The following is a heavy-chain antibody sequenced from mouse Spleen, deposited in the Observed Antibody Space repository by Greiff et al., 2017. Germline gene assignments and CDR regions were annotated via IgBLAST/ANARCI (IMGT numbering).Heavy chain of an antibody. Sequence: EVQLQQSGPVLVKPGASVKMSCKASGYTFTDYYMNWVKQSPGKSLEWIGVINPYNGGTSYNQKFKGKATLTVDKSSSTAYMELNSLTSEDSAVYYCARYYRYFDYWGQGTTLTVSS. CDR3: ARYYRYFDY. D-gene: IGHD2-14*01. J-gene: IGHJ2*01. CDR2: INPYNGGT. V-gene: IGHV1-19*01. CDR1: GYTFTDYY.